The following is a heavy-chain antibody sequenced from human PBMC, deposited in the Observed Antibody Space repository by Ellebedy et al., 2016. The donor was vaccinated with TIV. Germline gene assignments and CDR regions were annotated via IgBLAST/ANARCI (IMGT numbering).Heavy chain of an antibody. CDR1: GYTLTELS. J-gene: IGHJ4*02. V-gene: IGHV1-24*01. Sequence: AASVKVSCKVSGYTLTELSMHWVRQAPGKGLEWMGGFDPEDGETIYAQKFQGRVTMTTDTSTNTAYMEPRSLRSDDTAVYYSAREDRIVVVPAAIVSDYWGQGTLVTVSS. CDR2: FDPEDGET. D-gene: IGHD2-2*01. CDR3: AREDRIVVVPAAIVSDY.